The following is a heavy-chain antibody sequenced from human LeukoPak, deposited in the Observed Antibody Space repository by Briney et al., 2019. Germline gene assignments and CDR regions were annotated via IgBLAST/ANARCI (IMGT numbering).Heavy chain of an antibody. CDR3: ARAASSWSHYYYYGMDV. CDR2: ISSSGSTI. CDR1: GFTFSDYY. V-gene: IGHV3-11*01. J-gene: IGHJ6*02. D-gene: IGHD6-13*01. Sequence: GGSLRLSCAASGFTFSDYYMSWIRQAPGKGLEWVSYISSSGSTIYYADSVKGRFTISRDNAKNSLYLQMNSLRAEDTAVYYCARAASSWSHYYYYGMDVWGQGTTVTVSS.